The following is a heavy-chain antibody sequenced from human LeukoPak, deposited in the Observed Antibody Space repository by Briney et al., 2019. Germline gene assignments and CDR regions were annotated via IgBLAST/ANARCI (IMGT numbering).Heavy chain of an antibody. V-gene: IGHV3-23*01. D-gene: IGHD3-22*01. CDR2: ISGSGGST. J-gene: IGHJ4*02. CDR1: GFTFSSYA. Sequence: GGSLRLSCAASGFTFSSYAMSWVRQAPGKGLEWVSAISGSGGSTYYADSVKGRFTISRDNSKNTLYLQMNSLRAEDTAVYYCAKDRVSVYYYDSSGYYYFDYWGQGTLVTVSS. CDR3: AKDRVSVYYYDSSGYYYFDY.